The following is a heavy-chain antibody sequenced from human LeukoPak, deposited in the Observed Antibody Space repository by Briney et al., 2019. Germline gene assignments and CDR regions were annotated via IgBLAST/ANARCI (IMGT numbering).Heavy chain of an antibody. CDR2: INPNSGGT. J-gene: IGHJ4*02. CDR3: ARGAPSRPGYYFDY. CDR1: GYTLTGYY. V-gene: IGHV1-2*02. Sequence: GASVKVSCKASGYTLTGYYMHWVRQAPGQGLEWMGWINPNSGGTNYAQKFQGRVTMTRDTSISTAYMELSRLRSDDTAVYYCARGAPSRPGYYFDYWGQGTLVTVSS. D-gene: IGHD1-1*01.